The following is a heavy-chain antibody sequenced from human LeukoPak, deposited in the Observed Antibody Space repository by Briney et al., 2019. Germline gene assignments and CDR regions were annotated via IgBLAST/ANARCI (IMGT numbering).Heavy chain of an antibody. D-gene: IGHD5-18*01. CDR1: GGSISSYY. V-gene: IGHV4-59*01. CDR2: IYYSGST. Sequence: PSETLSLTCTVSGGSISSYYWSWIRQPPGKGLEWIGYIYYSGSTNCNPSVKSRVTISVDTSKNQFSLKLSSVTAADTAVYYCAKGRGYSYGLFDYWGQGTLVTVSS. J-gene: IGHJ4*02. CDR3: AKGRGYSYGLFDY.